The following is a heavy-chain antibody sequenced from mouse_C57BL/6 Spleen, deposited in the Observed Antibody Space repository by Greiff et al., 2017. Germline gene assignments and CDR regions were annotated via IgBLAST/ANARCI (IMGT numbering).Heavy chain of an antibody. CDR1: GYTFTSYW. CDR2: IDPSDSYT. D-gene: IGHD1-1*01. V-gene: IGHV1-69*01. J-gene: IGHJ4*01. CDR3: ARSGSNLFYYAMDY. Sequence: QVQLQQPGAELVMPGASVKLSCKASGYTFTSYWMHWVKQRPGPGLEWIGEIDPSDSYTNYNQKFKGKSTLTVDKSSSTAYMQLSSLTSEDSAVYYCARSGSNLFYYAMDYWGQGTSVTVSS.